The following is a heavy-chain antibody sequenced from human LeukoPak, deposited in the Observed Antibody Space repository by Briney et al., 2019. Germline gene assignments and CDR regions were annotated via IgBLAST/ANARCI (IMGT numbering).Heavy chain of an antibody. D-gene: IGHD5-18*01. V-gene: IGHV1-69*04. J-gene: IGHJ6*02. CDR2: IIPVLNIT. Sequence: GASVKVSCKTSGGTFSSSAITWVRQAPGHGLEWMGRIIPVLNITGYTQKFQGRVTITADTSTSTVYMELSSLRSEETAVYYCARDQGLTAPPPYGLDVWGQGTTVIVSS. CDR1: GGTFSSSA. CDR3: ARDQGLTAPPPYGLDV.